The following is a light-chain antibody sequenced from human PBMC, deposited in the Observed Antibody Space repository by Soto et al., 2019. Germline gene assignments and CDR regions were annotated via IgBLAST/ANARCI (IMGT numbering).Light chain of an antibody. CDR3: QHYQSGHPIT. CDR1: PSVTNY. V-gene: IGKV3-20*01. J-gene: IGKJ5*01. CDR2: GAS. Sequence: EIVLTQSPATLSLSPGERATLSCRASPSVTNYLAWYQQKPGQAPRLLISGASSRATGIPDRFTGSGSETSFTLTISRLEPEDFALYYCQHYQSGHPITFGQGTRLEIK.